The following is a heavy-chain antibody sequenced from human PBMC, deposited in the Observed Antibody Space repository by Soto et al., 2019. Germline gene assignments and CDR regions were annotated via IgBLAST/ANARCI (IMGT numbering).Heavy chain of an antibody. CDR3: ARHYPIGNNWNYFDY. J-gene: IGHJ4*02. D-gene: IGHD1-1*01. CDR2: IFYTGST. Sequence: QVQLQESGPGLVKPSETLSLTCTVSDGSISSYYWCWIRQPPGKGLEWICYIFYTGSTNYNPSLKSLVTISVDPSKNQFSVKLSSVTAADTAVYYCARHYPIGNNWNYFDYWGQGTLVTVSS. CDR1: DGSISSYY. V-gene: IGHV4-59*08.